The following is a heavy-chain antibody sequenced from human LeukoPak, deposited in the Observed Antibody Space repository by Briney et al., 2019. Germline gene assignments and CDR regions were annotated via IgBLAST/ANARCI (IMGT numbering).Heavy chain of an antibody. CDR3: ARGYSYGPYYFDY. J-gene: IGHJ4*02. CDR1: GGSISDYY. CDR2: INYSGST. V-gene: IGHV4-59*12. Sequence: PSETLSLTCTVSGGSISDYYWSWIRQPPGKGLEWIGCINYSGSTNYSPSLKSRVTISVDKSKNQFSLKLSSVTAADTAVYYCARGYSYGPYYFDYWGQGTLVTVSS. D-gene: IGHD5-18*01.